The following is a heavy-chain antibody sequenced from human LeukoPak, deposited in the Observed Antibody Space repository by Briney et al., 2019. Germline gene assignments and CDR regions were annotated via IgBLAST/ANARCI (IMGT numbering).Heavy chain of an antibody. J-gene: IGHJ3*02. CDR1: GFTFSSYA. V-gene: IGHV3-23*01. CDR3: AKVEWDSSGYYYDLGAFDI. D-gene: IGHD3-22*01. CDR2: ISGSGGST. Sequence: GGSLRLSCAASGFTFSSYAMSWVRQAPGKGLEWVSAISGSGGSTYYADSVKGRFTISRDNSKNTLYLQMNSLRAEDTAVYYCAKVEWDSSGYYYDLGAFDIWGQGTMVTVSS.